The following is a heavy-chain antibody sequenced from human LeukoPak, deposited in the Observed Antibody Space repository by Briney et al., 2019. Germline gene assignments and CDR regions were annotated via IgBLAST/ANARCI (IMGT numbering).Heavy chain of an antibody. CDR3: ARDRSFDY. J-gene: IGHJ4*02. CDR2: ISGSGGST. CDR1: GFTFSSYA. D-gene: IGHD3-16*02. V-gene: IGHV3-23*01. Sequence: GGSLRLSCAASGFTFSSYAMSWVRQAPGKGLEWVSAISGSGGSTYYADSVKGRFTISRDNSKNTLDLQMNSLRVEDTAVYHCARDRSFDYWGQGTLVTVSS.